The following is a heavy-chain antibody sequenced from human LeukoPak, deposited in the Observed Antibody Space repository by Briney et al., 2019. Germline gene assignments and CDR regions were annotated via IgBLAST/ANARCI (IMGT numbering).Heavy chain of an antibody. CDR1: GGTFSSYA. D-gene: IGHD3-22*01. V-gene: IGHV1-2*02. J-gene: IGHJ6*03. Sequence: ASVKVSCKASGGTFSSYAISWVRQAPGQGLEWMGGINPKSGGTNYTQKFRGRVTMTRDTSISTAYMELSRLKSDDTAAYFCARDSLYDSSGSTYYYIDVWGKGTTVTVSS. CDR2: INPKSGGT. CDR3: ARDSLYDSSGSTYYYIDV.